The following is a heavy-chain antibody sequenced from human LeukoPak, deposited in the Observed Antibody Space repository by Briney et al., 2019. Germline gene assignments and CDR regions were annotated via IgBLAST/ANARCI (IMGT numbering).Heavy chain of an antibody. CDR2: ISSSGSTI. V-gene: IGHV3-48*03. J-gene: IGHJ4*02. D-gene: IGHD6-19*01. Sequence: GGSLRLSCAASGFTFSSYEMNWVRQAPGKGLEWVSYISSSGSTIYYADSVKGRFTISRDNAKNSLYLQMNSLRAEDTAVYYCARAEQWTLYYIDYWGQGTLVTVSS. CDR3: ARAEQWTLYYIDY. CDR1: GFTFSSYE.